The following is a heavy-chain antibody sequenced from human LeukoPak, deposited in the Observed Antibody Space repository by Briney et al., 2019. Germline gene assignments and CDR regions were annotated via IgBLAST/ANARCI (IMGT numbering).Heavy chain of an antibody. CDR3: AKAEGYDILTGLDY. Sequence: GGSLRLSCAASGFTFSTYAMSWVRQAPGKGLEWVSGIGGSGGSTYYADSVKGRFTISRDNSKNTLYLQMNSLRTEDTAVYYCAKAEGYDILTGLDYWGQGTLVTVSS. CDR2: IGGSGGST. CDR1: GFTFSTYA. D-gene: IGHD3-9*01. V-gene: IGHV3-23*01. J-gene: IGHJ4*02.